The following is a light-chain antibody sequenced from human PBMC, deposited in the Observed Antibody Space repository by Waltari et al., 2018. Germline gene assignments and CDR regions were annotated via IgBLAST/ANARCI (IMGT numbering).Light chain of an antibody. CDR1: QSVGTW. CDR3: QQYSSFST. CDR2: MAS. V-gene: IGKV1-5*03. J-gene: IGKJ2*01. Sequence: DIQMTQSPSPLSASVGDRVTISCRASQSVGTWLAWYQQKPGKAPKLLIYMASSLDSGVPSRFSGSGSGTDFTLTIRSLQPDDFATYSCQQYSSFSTFGQGTKV.